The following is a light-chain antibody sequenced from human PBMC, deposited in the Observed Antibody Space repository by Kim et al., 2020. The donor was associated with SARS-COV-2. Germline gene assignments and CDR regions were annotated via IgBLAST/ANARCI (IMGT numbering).Light chain of an antibody. Sequence: GQSVTTSCSGSDSNIGSNTVSWFQRVPGKPPKLIIHTSTQRPSGVPDRFSASKSGTSASLAISGLQSEDEADYYCSARDDSVNGWVFGGGTKVTVL. CDR2: TST. J-gene: IGLJ3*02. V-gene: IGLV1-44*01. CDR1: DSNIGSNT. CDR3: SARDDSVNGWV.